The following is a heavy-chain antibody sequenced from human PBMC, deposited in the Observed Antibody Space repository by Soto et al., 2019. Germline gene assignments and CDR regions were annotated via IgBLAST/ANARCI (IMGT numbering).Heavy chain of an antibody. J-gene: IGHJ4*02. D-gene: IGHD4-17*01. CDR1: GFTFSSYS. CDR2: ISSSTSTT. Sequence: EVQLVESGGGLVQPGGSPRLSCAASGFTFSSYSMNWVRQAPWKGLEWISYISSSTSTTYHADSVKGRFTISRDNANNALYLQMNSLRAEDTAVYYCARDAYGDYLFDYWGQGTLVTVSS. V-gene: IGHV3-48*01. CDR3: ARDAYGDYLFDY.